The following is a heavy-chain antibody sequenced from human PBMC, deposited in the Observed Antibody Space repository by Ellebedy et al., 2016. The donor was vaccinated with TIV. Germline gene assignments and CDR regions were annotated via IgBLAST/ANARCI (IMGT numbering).Heavy chain of an antibody. J-gene: IGHJ3*02. D-gene: IGHD5-18*01. V-gene: IGHV3-23*01. CDR1: GFTFSSYA. CDR2: ISDSGGST. Sequence: GESLKISCTASGFTFSSYAMSWVRQAPGKGLEWVSAISDSGGSTYYADSVKGRFTISRDNAKNSLYLQMNSLRDEDTAVYYCARDRGYSYGLWAFDIWGQGTMVTVSS. CDR3: ARDRGYSYGLWAFDI.